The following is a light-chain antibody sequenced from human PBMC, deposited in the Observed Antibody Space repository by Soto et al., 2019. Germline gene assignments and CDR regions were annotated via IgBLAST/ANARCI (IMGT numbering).Light chain of an antibody. J-gene: IGKJ5*01. CDR3: QQYNSSPIT. CDR2: DVS. CDR1: QSISNW. V-gene: IGKV1-5*01. Sequence: DIQMPQYPSTLSASLGDRFTITCLASQSISNWLAWYQQKPGKAPKLLIFDVSSLESGVPSRFSGSGTGTEFTLTISSLQPDDFATYYCQQYNSSPITFGQGTRLEVK.